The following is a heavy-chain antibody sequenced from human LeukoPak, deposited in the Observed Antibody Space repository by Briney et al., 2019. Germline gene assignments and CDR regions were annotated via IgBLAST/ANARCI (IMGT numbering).Heavy chain of an antibody. CDR2: IKSKTDGGTT. Sequence: GGSLRLSCEASEFIFRSYSMNWVRQAPGKGLEWVGRIKSKTDGGTTDYAAPVKGRFTISRDDSKNTLYLQMNSLKTEDTAVYYCSTTYYYDSSEGYWGQGTLVTVSS. V-gene: IGHV3-15*07. J-gene: IGHJ4*02. D-gene: IGHD3-22*01. CDR1: EFIFRSYS. CDR3: STTYYYDSSEGY.